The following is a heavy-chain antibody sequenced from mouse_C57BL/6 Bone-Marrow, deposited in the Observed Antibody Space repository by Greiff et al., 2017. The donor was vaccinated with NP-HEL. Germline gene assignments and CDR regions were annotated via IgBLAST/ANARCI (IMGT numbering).Heavy chain of an antibody. CDR3: TTPPFDY. Sequence: EVQLKESGAELVRPGASVKLSCTASGFNIKDDYMHWVKQRPEQGLEWIGWIDPENGDTEYASKFQGKATITADTSSNTAYLQLSSLTSEDTAVYYCTTPPFDYWGQGTTLTVSS. CDR2: IDPENGDT. V-gene: IGHV14-4*01. J-gene: IGHJ2*01. CDR1: GFNIKDDY.